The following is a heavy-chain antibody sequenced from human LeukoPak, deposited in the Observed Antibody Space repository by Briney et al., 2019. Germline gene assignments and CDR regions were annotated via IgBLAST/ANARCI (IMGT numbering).Heavy chain of an antibody. CDR1: GGTFSSYA. CDR2: IIPILGIA. J-gene: IGHJ5*02. V-gene: IGHV1-69*04. D-gene: IGHD2-15*01. CDR3: ARDRKLGYCSGGSCPPTNWFDP. Sequence: SVKVSCKASGGTFSSYAISWVRQAPGQGLEWMGRIIPILGIANYAQKFQGRVTITADKSTSTAYMELSSLRSEDTAVYYCARDRKLGYCSGGSCPPTNWFDPWGQGTLVTVSS.